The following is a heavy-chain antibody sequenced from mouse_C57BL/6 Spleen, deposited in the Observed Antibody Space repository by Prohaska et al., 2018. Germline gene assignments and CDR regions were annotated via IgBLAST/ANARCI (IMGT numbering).Heavy chain of an antibody. D-gene: IGHD4-1*02. CDR2: INTYSGVP. V-gene: IGHV9-3*01. Sequence: QIQLVQSGPELKKPGETVKISCKASGYTFTTYGMSWVKQAPGKGLKWMGWINTYSGVPTYADDFKGRFAFSLETSASTAYLQINNLKNEDTATYFCARLAQLGYFDYWGQGTTLTVSS. CDR1: GYTFTTYG. J-gene: IGHJ2*01. CDR3: ARLAQLGYFDY.